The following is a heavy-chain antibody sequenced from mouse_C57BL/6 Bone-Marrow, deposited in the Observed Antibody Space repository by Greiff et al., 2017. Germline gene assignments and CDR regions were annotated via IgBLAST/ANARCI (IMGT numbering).Heavy chain of an antibody. Sequence: EVQVVESGAELVRPGASVKLSCTASGFNIKDDYMHWVKQRPEQGLEWIGWIDPENGDTEYASKFQGKATITADTSSNTAYLQLSSLTSEDTAVYYCTTKLGYYFDYWGQGTTLTVSS. CDR2: IDPENGDT. CDR3: TTKLGYYFDY. CDR1: GFNIKDDY. J-gene: IGHJ2*01. D-gene: IGHD3-3*01. V-gene: IGHV14-4*01.